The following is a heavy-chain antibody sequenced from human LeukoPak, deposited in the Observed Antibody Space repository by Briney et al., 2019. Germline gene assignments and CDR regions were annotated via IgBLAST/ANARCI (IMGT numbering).Heavy chain of an antibody. CDR2: INQDGSEK. Sequence: GGSLRLSCAASGFTFSIYWMTWVRQAPGKGLEWVANINQDGSEKYYVDSVKGRFTISRDNAKNSLYLQMHNLRAEDTAVYYCARIQNNWFDPWGQGTLVTVSS. V-gene: IGHV3-7*01. CDR3: ARIQNNWFDP. CDR1: GFTFSIYW. J-gene: IGHJ5*02.